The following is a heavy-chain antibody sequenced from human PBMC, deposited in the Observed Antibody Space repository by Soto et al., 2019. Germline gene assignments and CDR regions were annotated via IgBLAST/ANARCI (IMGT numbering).Heavy chain of an antibody. D-gene: IGHD1-1*01. CDR1: GFTFTNYW. J-gene: IGHJ4*02. CDR2: INSDGSVT. CDR3: AREFTTSRHDSFDY. V-gene: IGHV3-74*01. Sequence: EVQLVESGGGLVQPGGFLRLSCAVSGFTFTNYWMHWVRQAPGQGLVWVSRINSDGSVTNYADSVKGRFTTSRNNAKNTLYLQGISLTAEDTVVYYWAREFTTSRHDSFDYWGSGILVIVSS.